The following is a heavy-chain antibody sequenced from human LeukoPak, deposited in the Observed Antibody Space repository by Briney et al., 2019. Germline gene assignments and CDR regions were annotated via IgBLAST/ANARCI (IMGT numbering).Heavy chain of an antibody. CDR3: ARDRNYYGSGSGPYYFYY. CDR1: GGTFSSYA. V-gene: IGHV1-69*05. CDR2: IIPIFGTA. D-gene: IGHD3-10*01. Sequence: GASVKVSCKASGGTFSSYAISWVRQAPGQGLEWMGGIIPIFGTANYAQKFQGRVTITTDESTSTAYMELSSLRSEDTAVYYCARDRNYYGSGSGPYYFYYWGQGTLVTVSS. J-gene: IGHJ4*02.